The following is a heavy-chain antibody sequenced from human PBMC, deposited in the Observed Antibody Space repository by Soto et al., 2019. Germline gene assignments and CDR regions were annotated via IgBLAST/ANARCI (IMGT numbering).Heavy chain of an antibody. CDR1: GYSFTSYW. Sequence: GESLKISCKGSGYSFTSYWISWVRQMPGKGLEWMGRIDPSDSYTNYSPSFQGHVTISADKSISTAYLQWSSLKASDTAMYYCARVGAVRSGWPPYYYYGMDVWGQGTTVTVSS. CDR3: ARVGAVRSGWPPYYYYGMDV. J-gene: IGHJ6*02. V-gene: IGHV5-10-1*01. D-gene: IGHD6-19*01. CDR2: IDPSDSYT.